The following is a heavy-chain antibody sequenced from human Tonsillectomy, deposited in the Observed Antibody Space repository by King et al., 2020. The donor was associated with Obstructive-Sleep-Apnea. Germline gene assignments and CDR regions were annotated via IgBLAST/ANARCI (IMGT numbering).Heavy chain of an antibody. CDR3: TRENWNRSFDP. D-gene: IGHD1-1*01. J-gene: IGHJ5*02. CDR1: GFTFGDYA. V-gene: IGHV3-49*03. Sequence: QLVQSGGGLVQPGRSLRLSCTASGFTFGDYAINWFRQAPGKGLEWVGFIRSKAYGGTTEYAASVKGRFTISRDDSESIAYLQMNSLKTEDTAVYYCTRENWNRSFDPWGQGTLVTVSS. CDR2: IRSKAYGGTT.